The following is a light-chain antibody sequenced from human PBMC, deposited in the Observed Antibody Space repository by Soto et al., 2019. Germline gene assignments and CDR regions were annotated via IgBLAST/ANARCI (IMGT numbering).Light chain of an antibody. CDR1: QSVSSSY. CDR2: GAS. Sequence: EIVLTQSPGTLSLSPGERATLSCRASQSVSSSYLAWYQHKPGQAPKLLIYGASGTPTGIPDRFSGSGSGTDFTLTISSLEPEDFAVYYCQQCGSSLWTFGQGTKVDIK. V-gene: IGKV3-20*01. CDR3: QQCGSSLWT. J-gene: IGKJ1*01.